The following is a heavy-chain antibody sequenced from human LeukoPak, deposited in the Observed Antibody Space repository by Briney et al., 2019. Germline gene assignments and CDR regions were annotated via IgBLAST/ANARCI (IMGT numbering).Heavy chain of an antibody. V-gene: IGHV7-4-1*02. CDR1: GYTFTSYA. CDR2: INTNTGNP. CDR3: ARASYCTNGVCFGDLGFDY. D-gene: IGHD2-8*01. J-gene: IGHJ4*02. Sequence: ASVKVSCKASGYTFTSYAMNWVRQAPGQGLEWMGWINTNTGNPTYAQGFTGRFVFSLDTSVSTAYPQISSLKAEDTAVYYCARASYCTNGVCFGDLGFDYWGQGTLVTVAS.